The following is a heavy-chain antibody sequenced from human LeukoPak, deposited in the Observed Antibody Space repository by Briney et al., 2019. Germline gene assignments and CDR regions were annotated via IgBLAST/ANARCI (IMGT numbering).Heavy chain of an antibody. CDR3: ASPVYDILTGYQNDAFDI. CDR1: GFTFSSYS. CDR2: ISSSSSYI. V-gene: IGHV3-21*01. Sequence: GGSLRLSCAASGFTFSSYSMNWVRQAPGKGLEWVSSISSSSSYIYYADSVKGRFTISRDNAKNSLYLQMNSLRAEDTAVYYCASPVYDILTGYQNDAFDIWGQGTMVTVPS. D-gene: IGHD3-9*01. J-gene: IGHJ3*02.